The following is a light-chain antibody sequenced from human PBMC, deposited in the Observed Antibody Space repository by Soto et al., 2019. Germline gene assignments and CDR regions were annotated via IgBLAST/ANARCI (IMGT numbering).Light chain of an antibody. V-gene: IGLV2-14*01. CDR2: EVS. J-gene: IGLJ1*01. CDR1: SSDVGGYNY. Sequence: QSVLTQPASVSGSPVQSITISCTGTSSDVGGYNYVSWYQQHPGKAPKLKIYEVSNRPSGVSNRFSGSKSGNTASLTISGLQAEDEADYYCSSYTSSSTYVFGTGTKVTV. CDR3: SSYTSSSTYV.